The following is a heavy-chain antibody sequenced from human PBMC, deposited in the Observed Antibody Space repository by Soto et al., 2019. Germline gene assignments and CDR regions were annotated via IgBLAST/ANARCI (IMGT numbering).Heavy chain of an antibody. J-gene: IGHJ4*02. V-gene: IGHV4-31*03. CDR1: GGSISSGGYY. D-gene: IGHD3-22*01. Sequence: QVQLQESGPGLVKPSQTLSLTCTVSGGSISSGGYYWSWIRQHPGKGLEWIGYIYYSGSTYYNPSLKSRVTISLDTSKNHFSLKLSSVTASDTAVYYCARVPNPYYYDSSVDYWGQGTLVTASS. CDR2: IYYSGST. CDR3: ARVPNPYYYDSSVDY.